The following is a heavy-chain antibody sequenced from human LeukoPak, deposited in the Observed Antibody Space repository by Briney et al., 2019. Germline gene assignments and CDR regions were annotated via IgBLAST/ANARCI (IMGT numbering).Heavy chain of an antibody. CDR2: MNPNSGNT. Sequence: ASVKVSCKASGYTFTSYDINWVRQGTGQGLEWMGWMNPNSGNTGYAQRFQGRVTMTRNTSISTAYMELSSLRSEDTAVYYCASIRPAAMDAFDYWGQGTLVTVSS. J-gene: IGHJ4*02. D-gene: IGHD2-2*01. CDR3: ASIRPAAMDAFDY. V-gene: IGHV1-8*01. CDR1: GYTFTSYD.